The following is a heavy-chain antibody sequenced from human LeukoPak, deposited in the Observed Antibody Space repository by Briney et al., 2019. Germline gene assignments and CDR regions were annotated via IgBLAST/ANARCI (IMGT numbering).Heavy chain of an antibody. CDR3: ARDYHYYDSSGYFI. Sequence: GRSLRPSCAASGFTFSSYAMHWVRQAPGKGLEWVAVISYDGSNKYYADSVKGRFTISRDNSKNTLYLQMNSLRAEDTAVYYCARDYHYYDSSGYFIWGQGTLVTVSS. CDR1: GFTFSSYA. CDR2: ISYDGSNK. D-gene: IGHD3-22*01. V-gene: IGHV3-30-3*01. J-gene: IGHJ4*02.